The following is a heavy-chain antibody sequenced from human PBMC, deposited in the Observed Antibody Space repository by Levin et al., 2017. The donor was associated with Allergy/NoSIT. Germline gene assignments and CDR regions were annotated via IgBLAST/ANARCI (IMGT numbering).Heavy chain of an antibody. V-gene: IGHV3-23*01. Sequence: GESLKISCAASGFTFSSYAMSWVRQAPGKGLEWVSAISGSGGSTYYADSVKGRFTISRDNSKNTLYLQMNSLRAEDTAVYYCAKESHYDILTGYSYYFDYWGQGTLVTVSS. J-gene: IGHJ4*02. D-gene: IGHD3-9*01. CDR2: ISGSGGST. CDR1: GFTFSSYA. CDR3: AKESHYDILTGYSYYFDY.